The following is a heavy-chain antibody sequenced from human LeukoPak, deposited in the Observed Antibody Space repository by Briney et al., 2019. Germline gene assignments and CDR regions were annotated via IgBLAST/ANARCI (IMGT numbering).Heavy chain of an antibody. CDR2: ITPYNGDT. V-gene: IGHV1-18*01. CDR3: ARVAGVSYNYFDS. Sequence: ASVKVSCKASGYTFITCGITWVRQAPGQGLEWMGWITPYNGDTNYAQNLQDRVTMTTDTSTSTAYMELRSLRSDDTAVYFCARVAGVSYNYFDSWGQATLVTVSS. D-gene: IGHD1-26*01. J-gene: IGHJ4*02. CDR1: GYTFITCG.